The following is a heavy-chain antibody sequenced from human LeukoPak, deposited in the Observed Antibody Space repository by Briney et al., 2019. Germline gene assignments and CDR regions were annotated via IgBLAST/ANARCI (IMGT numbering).Heavy chain of an antibody. D-gene: IGHD3-22*01. CDR2: ISTGGDRA. CDR3: ASSDYYDSSLDY. J-gene: IGHJ4*02. V-gene: IGHV3-23*01. Sequence: PGGSLRLSCAASGFTFSNYAMDWVRQAPGRGLEWVSAISTGGDRAYYADSVKGRFTTSRDNSRNTLFLQMNNLRAEDTAVYYCASSDYYDSSLDYWGQGTLVTVSS. CDR1: GFTFSNYA.